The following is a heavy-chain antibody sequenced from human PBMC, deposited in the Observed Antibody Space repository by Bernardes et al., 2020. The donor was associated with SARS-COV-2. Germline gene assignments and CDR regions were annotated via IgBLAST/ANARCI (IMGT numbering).Heavy chain of an antibody. D-gene: IGHD1-26*01. CDR3: ARGYPTFDY. CDR2: ISYSGSA. Sequence: SETLSLTCSVSGGSISNYYWSWIRQPPGKGLEWIGYISYSGSADYNPSLKSRVSISLDTSKKHFSLSLTSVTAADTAVYYCARGYPTFDYWGQGTLVTGSS. CDR1: GGSISNYY. V-gene: IGHV4-59*12. J-gene: IGHJ4*02.